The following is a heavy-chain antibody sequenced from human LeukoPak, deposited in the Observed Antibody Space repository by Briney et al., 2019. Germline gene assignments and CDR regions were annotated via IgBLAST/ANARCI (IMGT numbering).Heavy chain of an antibody. V-gene: IGHV1-18*01. CDR1: GCTFTNYG. Sequence: ASVKVSCKASGCTFTNYGISWVRQAPGQGLEWMGWISGYNGNTNYAQKFQGRITMTTDTSTSTGYMELRSLRAEDTAIYYCATYRQVLLPFESWGQGTLVTVSS. J-gene: IGHJ4*02. D-gene: IGHD2-8*02. CDR2: ISGYNGNT. CDR3: ATYRQVLLPFES.